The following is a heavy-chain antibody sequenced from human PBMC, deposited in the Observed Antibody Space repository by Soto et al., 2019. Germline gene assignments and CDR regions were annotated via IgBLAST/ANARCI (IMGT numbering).Heavy chain of an antibody. CDR2: IYPGDSDT. D-gene: IGHD3-16*01. V-gene: IGHV5-51*01. CDR1: GYSFTSYW. Sequence: GDSLKISCKGSGYSFTSYWIGWVRQMPGKGLEWMGIIYPGDSDTRYSPSFQGQVTISADKSISTAYLQWSSLKASDTAMYYCARRGLGPLGDYYYGMDVWGQGTTVTVSS. J-gene: IGHJ6*02. CDR3: ARRGLGPLGDYYYGMDV.